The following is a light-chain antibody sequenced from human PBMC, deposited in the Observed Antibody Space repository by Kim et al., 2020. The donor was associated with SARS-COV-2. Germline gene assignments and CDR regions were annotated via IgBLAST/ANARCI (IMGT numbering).Light chain of an antibody. J-gene: IGLJ2*01. CDR3: SSYTASSTLI. V-gene: IGLV2-14*03. Sequence: GPSTTISCVGSTNNSGVYDFVSWYHHHPGTAQHLLIFDVRNRPSGISSRFSGSKSGNTASPTIAGLPAEDEADYYCSSYTASSTLIFGGGTKVTVL. CDR1: TNNSGVYDF. CDR2: DVR.